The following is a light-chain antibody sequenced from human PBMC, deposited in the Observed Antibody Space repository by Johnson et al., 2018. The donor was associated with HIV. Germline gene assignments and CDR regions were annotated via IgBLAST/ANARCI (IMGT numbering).Light chain of an antibody. CDR2: ESN. CDR3: GTWDDSLSALYV. J-gene: IGLJ1*01. V-gene: IGLV1-51*02. CDR1: SSNIGNNY. Sequence: QSVLTQPPSVSAAPGQKVTISCSGSSSNIGNNYVSWYQQLPGTDPKLLIYESNKRPSGIPARFSGSKSGTSDTLGITGLQTGDEADYYCGTWDDSLSALYVFGTGTKVTVL.